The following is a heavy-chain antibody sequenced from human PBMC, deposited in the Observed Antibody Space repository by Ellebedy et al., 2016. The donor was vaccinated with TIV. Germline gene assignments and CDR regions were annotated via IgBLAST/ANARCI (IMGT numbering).Heavy chain of an antibody. CDR3: ARAVYYYGSGSYRSYGLDV. D-gene: IGHD3-10*01. CDR2: IYYSGTT. Sequence: MPGGSLRLSCTVSGGSITTFYWSWIRQPPGKGLEWIGYIYYSGTTKYNPSLKSRVTISVDTSKNQFSLKLSSVTAADTAVYYCARAVYYYGSGSYRSYGLDVWGQGTTVTVSS. V-gene: IGHV4-59*12. J-gene: IGHJ6*02. CDR1: GGSITTFY.